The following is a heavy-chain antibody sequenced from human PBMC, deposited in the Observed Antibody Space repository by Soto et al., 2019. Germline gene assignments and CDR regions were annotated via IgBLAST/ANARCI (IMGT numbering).Heavy chain of an antibody. CDR1: GFTFSSYG. CDR3: AKAGPRIAAAFDP. Sequence: GGSLRLSCAASGFTFSSYGMHWVRQAPGKGLEWVAVISYDGSNKYYADSVKGRFTISRDNSKNTLYLQMNSLRAEDTAVYYCAKAGPRIAAAFDPWGQGTLVTVSS. CDR2: ISYDGSNK. J-gene: IGHJ5*02. D-gene: IGHD6-13*01. V-gene: IGHV3-30*18.